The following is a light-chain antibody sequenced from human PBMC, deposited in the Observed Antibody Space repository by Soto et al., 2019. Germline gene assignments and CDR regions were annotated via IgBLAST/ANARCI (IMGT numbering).Light chain of an antibody. Sequence: QSVLTQPPSASGTPGQRVTISCSGGGSNIGRNYVYWYQQFPGTAPKILIYRNNQRPSGVPDRFSGSKSDTSASLAISGLRPEDEADYYCVAWDDSLSGRVFGTGTKVTVL. CDR1: GSNIGRNY. CDR3: VAWDDSLSGRV. CDR2: RNN. J-gene: IGLJ1*01. V-gene: IGLV1-47*01.